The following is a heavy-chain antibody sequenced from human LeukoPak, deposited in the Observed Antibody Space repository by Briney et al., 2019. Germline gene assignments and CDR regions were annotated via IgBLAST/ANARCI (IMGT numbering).Heavy chain of an antibody. J-gene: IGHJ4*02. D-gene: IGHD6-19*01. CDR1: GFTFSSYW. Sequence: PGGSLRLSCAASGFTFSSYWMSWVRQAPGKGLEWVANMKEDGSEKYYVDSVKGRFTITRDNAKSSLYLQMNSLRAEDTAVYYCARYGYTSGLDYWGQGILVTVSS. CDR3: ARYGYTSGLDY. CDR2: MKEDGSEK. V-gene: IGHV3-7*04.